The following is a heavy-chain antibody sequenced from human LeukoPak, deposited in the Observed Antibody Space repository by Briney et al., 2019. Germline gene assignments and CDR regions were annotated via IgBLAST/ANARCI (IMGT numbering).Heavy chain of an antibody. V-gene: IGHV4-61*02. CDR1: GGSISSGSYY. CDR2: IYTSGST. D-gene: IGHD2-15*01. Sequence: PSETLSLTCTVSGGSISSGSYYWNWIRQPAGKGLEWIGRIYTSGSTNYNPSLKSRVTISVDTSKNQFSLKLSSVTAADTAVYYCARDGLSTSYCSGGSCYYSWFDPWGQGTLVTVSS. J-gene: IGHJ5*02. CDR3: ARDGLSTSYCSGGSCYYSWFDP.